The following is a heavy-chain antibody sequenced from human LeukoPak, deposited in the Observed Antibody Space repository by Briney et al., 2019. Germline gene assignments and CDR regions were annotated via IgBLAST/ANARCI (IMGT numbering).Heavy chain of an antibody. CDR2: ISSSSSTI. Sequence: PGGSLRLSCAASGFTFSSYSMNWVRQAPGKGLEWVSYISSSSSTIYYADSVKGRFTISRDNAKNSLYLQMNSLRAEDTAVYYCARDRIAMAATLPGGYWGQGTLVTVSS. CDR1: GFTFSSYS. J-gene: IGHJ4*02. V-gene: IGHV3-48*01. CDR3: ARDRIAMAATLPGGY. D-gene: IGHD6-19*01.